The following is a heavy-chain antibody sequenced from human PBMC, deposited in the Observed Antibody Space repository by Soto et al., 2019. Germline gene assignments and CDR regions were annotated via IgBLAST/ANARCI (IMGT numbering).Heavy chain of an antibody. J-gene: IGHJ3*02. CDR1: GFTFSSYE. CDR3: AWLELRAHDAFDI. D-gene: IGHD1-7*01. CDR2: ISSSGSTI. V-gene: IGHV3-48*03. Sequence: GGSLRLSCAASGFTFSSYEMNWVRQAPGKGLEWVSYISSSGSTIYYADSVKGRFTISRDNAKNSLYLQMNSLRAEDTAVYYRAWLELRAHDAFDIWGQGTMVTVSS.